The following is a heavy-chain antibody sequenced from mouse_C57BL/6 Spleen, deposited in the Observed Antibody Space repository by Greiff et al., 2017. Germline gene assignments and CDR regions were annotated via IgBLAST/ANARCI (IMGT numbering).Heavy chain of an antibody. CDR1: GFTFSSYA. J-gene: IGHJ4*01. CDR2: ISDGGSYT. Sequence: DVQLQESGGGLVKPGGSLKLFCAASGFTFSSYAMSWVRQTPEKRLEWVATISDGGSYTYYPDNVKGRFTISRDNAKNNLYLQMSHLKSEDTAMYYCARDEEYYYAMDYWGQGTSVTVSS. V-gene: IGHV5-4*01. CDR3: ARDEEYYYAMDY.